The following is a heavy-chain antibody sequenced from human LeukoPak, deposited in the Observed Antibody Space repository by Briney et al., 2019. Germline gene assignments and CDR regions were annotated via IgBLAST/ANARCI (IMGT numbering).Heavy chain of an antibody. V-gene: IGHV1-2*02. D-gene: IGHD5-18*01. CDR3: ARGRAGLWHEYDY. CDR2: IKPNSGGT. Sequence: AASVKVSRKASGYTFTGYYMHWVRQAPGQGLEWMGWIKPNSGGTNYAQKFQGRVTMPRDTSIRTAYMELSRLRSDDTAVYYCARGRAGLWHEYDYWGQGTLVTVSS. J-gene: IGHJ4*02. CDR1: GYTFTGYY.